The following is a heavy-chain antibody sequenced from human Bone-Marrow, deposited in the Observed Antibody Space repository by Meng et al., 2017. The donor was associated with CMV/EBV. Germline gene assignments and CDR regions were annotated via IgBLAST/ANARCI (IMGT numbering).Heavy chain of an antibody. J-gene: IGHJ4*02. V-gene: IGHV3-15*01. CDR2: IKSKTDGGTT. D-gene: IGHD2-2*01. Sequence: SNAWMRWVRQAPGKGLEWVGRIKSKTDGGTTDYGAPVKDRFTISRDNSNNTLYLQMNSLKTEDTAVYYCTTFLSRGFCSNISCEGDHWGQGTLVTVSS. CDR3: TTFLSRGFCSNISCEGDH. CDR1: SNAW.